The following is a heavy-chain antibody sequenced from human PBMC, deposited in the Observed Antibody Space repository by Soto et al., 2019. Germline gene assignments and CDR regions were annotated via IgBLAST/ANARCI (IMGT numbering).Heavy chain of an antibody. CDR2: IWHDGTNK. V-gene: IGHV3-33*01. J-gene: IGHJ4*02. Sequence: QEQLVESGGGVVQPGRSLRLSCAASGFSFSDYAMHWVRQAPGKGLEWVAVIWHDGTNKYYADSVKGRFTISRDNSKNILYLQMNSLRAVDTAVYYCARPALLVTTFDYWGQGTLVTVSS. CDR3: ARPALLVTTFDY. D-gene: IGHD4-17*01. CDR1: GFSFSDYA.